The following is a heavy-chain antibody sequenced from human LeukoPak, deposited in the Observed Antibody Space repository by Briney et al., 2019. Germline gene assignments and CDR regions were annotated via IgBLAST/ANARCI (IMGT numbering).Heavy chain of an antibody. V-gene: IGHV4-39*01. CDR3: ARVLYSSGWEDLRYYFDY. J-gene: IGHJ4*02. D-gene: IGHD6-19*01. Sequence: SETLSLTCTVSGGSISSTSYYWGWIRQPPGKGLEWIGNIYYSGRTYYNPSLKSRVTISVDTSKNQFSLKLSSVTAADTAVYYCARVLYSSGWEDLRYYFDYWGQGTLVTVSS. CDR1: GGSISSTSYY. CDR2: IYYSGRT.